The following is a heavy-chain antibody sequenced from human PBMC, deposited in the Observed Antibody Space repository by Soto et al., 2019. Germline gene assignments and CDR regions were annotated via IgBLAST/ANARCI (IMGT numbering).Heavy chain of an antibody. Sequence: GGSLRLSCAASGFTFSSYSMNWVRQAPGKGLEWVSSISSSSGYIYYADSVKGRFTISRDNAKNPLYLQMSSLRAEDTAVYYCARDGYYDSGGYPDWFDPWGQGTLVTVSS. CDR2: ISSSSGYI. D-gene: IGHD3-22*01. CDR1: GFTFSSYS. J-gene: IGHJ5*02. CDR3: ARDGYYDSGGYPDWFDP. V-gene: IGHV3-21*01.